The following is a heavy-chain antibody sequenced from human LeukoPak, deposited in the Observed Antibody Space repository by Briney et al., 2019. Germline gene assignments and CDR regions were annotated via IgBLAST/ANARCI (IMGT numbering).Heavy chain of an antibody. Sequence: GGSLRLSCAASGFTFSSYAMHWVRQAPGKGLEWVALISYDGGNTYYADSVKGRFTISRGNSKNTLDLQLNSLRVEDTAVYYCARDSTYYYGSGSSGPHYFDYWGQGTLVTVSS. J-gene: IGHJ4*02. D-gene: IGHD3-10*01. CDR1: GFTFSSYA. CDR3: ARDSTYYYGSGSSGPHYFDY. V-gene: IGHV3-30*01. CDR2: ISYDGGNT.